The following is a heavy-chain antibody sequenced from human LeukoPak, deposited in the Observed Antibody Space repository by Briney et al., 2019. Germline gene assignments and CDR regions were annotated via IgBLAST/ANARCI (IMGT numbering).Heavy chain of an antibody. Sequence: GGSLRLSCAASGFTFSSYAMHWVRQAPGKGLEWVTIISYDGSNKYYADSVKGRFTISRDNSKNTLHLQMNSLTAEDTAVYYCAREGYCSSTNCYTPYYYYGMDVWGQGTTVTVSS. CDR3: AREGYCSSTNCYTPYYYYGMDV. CDR1: GFTFSSYA. CDR2: ISYDGSNK. V-gene: IGHV3-30*04. J-gene: IGHJ6*02. D-gene: IGHD2-2*02.